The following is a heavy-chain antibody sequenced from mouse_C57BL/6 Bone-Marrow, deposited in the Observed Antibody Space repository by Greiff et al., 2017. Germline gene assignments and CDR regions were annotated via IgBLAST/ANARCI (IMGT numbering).Heavy chain of an antibody. Sequence: VQLQQPGAELVKPGASVKLSCKASGYTFTSYWMHWVKQRPGQGLEWIGVINPNYGTTSYNQKFKGKATLTVDQSSSTAYMQINSLTAEDSAVYYCARNCYGWNFDDWGQGTTLTVSS. J-gene: IGHJ2*01. CDR3: ARNCYGWNFDD. D-gene: IGHD1-2*01. CDR2: INPNYGTT. V-gene: IGHV1-64*01. CDR1: GYTFTSYW.